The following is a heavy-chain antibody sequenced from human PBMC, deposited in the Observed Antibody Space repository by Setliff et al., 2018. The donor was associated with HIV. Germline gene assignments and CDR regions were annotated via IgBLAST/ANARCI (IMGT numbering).Heavy chain of an antibody. D-gene: IGHD3-10*01. CDR3: ARGGDRMQIWSRFPFDI. CDR1: GYTFNNYA. J-gene: IGHJ3*02. Sequence: ASVKVSCKASGYTFNNYALYWVRQAPGQGFEGMGWINTNTGSPTYAQGFTRRFVFSLDPSVRTAYLQITGLKAEDTAVYYCARGGDRMQIWSRFPFDIWGQGTMVTVSS. V-gene: IGHV7-4-1*02. CDR2: INTNTGSP.